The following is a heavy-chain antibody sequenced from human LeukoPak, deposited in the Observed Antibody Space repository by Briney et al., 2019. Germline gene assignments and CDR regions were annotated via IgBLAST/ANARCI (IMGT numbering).Heavy chain of an antibody. CDR2: ISSSSRYI. CDR3: ARDRLTTVTTFHFDY. Sequence: GGSLRLSCAASGFTFSSYTMNWVRQPPGKGLDWVASISSSSRYIYYVESVKGGFTISRENSKNKLYLKMSSLRAEDTAVYYCARDRLTTVTTFHFDYWGQGTLVTVSS. V-gene: IGHV3-21*01. CDR1: GFTFSSYT. J-gene: IGHJ4*02. D-gene: IGHD4-17*01.